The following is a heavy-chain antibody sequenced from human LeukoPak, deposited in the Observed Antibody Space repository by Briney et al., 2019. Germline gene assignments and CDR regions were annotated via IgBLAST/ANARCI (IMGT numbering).Heavy chain of an antibody. CDR3: ARARTLVVVAATHY. D-gene: IGHD2-15*01. CDR1: GYTFTSYD. Sequence: GASVKVSCKASGYTFTSYDINWVRQATGQGLEWMGWMNPNSGNTGYAQKFQGRVTITRNTSISTAYMELSSLRSDDTAVYYCARARTLVVVAATHYWGQGTLVTVSS. CDR2: MNPNSGNT. V-gene: IGHV1-8*03. J-gene: IGHJ4*02.